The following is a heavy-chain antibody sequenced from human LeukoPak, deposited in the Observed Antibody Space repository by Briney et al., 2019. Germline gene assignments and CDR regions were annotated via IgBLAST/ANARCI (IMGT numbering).Heavy chain of an antibody. V-gene: IGHV3-48*02. CDR2: ISGSSSTI. D-gene: IGHD3-22*01. CDR1: GFPFSSYS. CDR3: ARSYYDSSGYYWSYFDY. Sequence: GGSLRLSCAASGFPFSSYSMNWVRQAPGKGLEWVSYISGSSSTIYYADSVKGRFTISRDNAKNSLYLHMNSLRDEDTAVYYCARSYYDSSGYYWSYFDYWGQGTLVTVSS. J-gene: IGHJ4*02.